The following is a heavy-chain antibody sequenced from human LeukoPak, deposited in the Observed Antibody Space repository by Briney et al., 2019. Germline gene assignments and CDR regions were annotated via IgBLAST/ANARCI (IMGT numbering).Heavy chain of an antibody. D-gene: IGHD5-12*01. CDR2: INHSGST. J-gene: IGHJ3*02. CDR1: GGSFSGFY. Sequence: PSETLSLTCAVYGGSFSGFYWSWIRQPPGKGLEWIGEINHSGSTNYNPSLKSRVTISVDTSKNQFSLKLYSVTAADTAVYYCARRYSGYGNAFDIWGQGKMVTVSS. V-gene: IGHV4-34*01. CDR3: ARRYSGYGNAFDI.